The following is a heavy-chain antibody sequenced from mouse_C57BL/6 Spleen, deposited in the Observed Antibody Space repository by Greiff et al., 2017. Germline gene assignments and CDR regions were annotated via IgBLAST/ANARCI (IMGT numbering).Heavy chain of an antibody. V-gene: IGHV1-64*01. CDR2: IHPNSGST. J-gene: IGHJ4*01. D-gene: IGHD4-1*01. CDR1: GYTFTSYW. CDR3: ARRTGLYYYAMDY. Sequence: QVHVKQPGAELVKPGASVKLSCKASGYTFTSYWMHWVKQRPGQGLEWIGMIHPNSGSTNYNEKFKGKATLTVDKSSSTAYMQLSSLTSEDSAVYYGARRTGLYYYAMDYWGQGTSVTVSS.